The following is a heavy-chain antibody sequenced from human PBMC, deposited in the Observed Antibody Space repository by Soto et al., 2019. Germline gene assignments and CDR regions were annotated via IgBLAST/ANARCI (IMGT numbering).Heavy chain of an antibody. CDR2: INPNSGGT. CDR1: GYTFTGYY. Sequence: ASVKFSCKASGYTFTGYYIHWVRQAPGQGLEWMGWINPNSGGTNYAQKFQGRVTMTRDTSISTAYMELSRLSADDTAVYYCATDPTFDYWGQGTLVTVSS. J-gene: IGHJ4*02. V-gene: IGHV1-2*02. CDR3: ATDPTFDY.